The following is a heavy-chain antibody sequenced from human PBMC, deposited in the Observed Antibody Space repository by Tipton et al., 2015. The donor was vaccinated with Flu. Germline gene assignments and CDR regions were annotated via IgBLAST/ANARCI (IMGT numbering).Heavy chain of an antibody. D-gene: IGHD1-14*01. Sequence: SLRLSCEASGFNFNAHWVFWVRQAPGKGLVWVSVVGGAGSGTNYADCVRGRFTISRDNAKNMLYLQANSLTGDDTAICYCASGGLNHALDVWGQGTTVTVSS. V-gene: IGHV3-74*01. CDR3: ASGGLNHALDV. CDR2: VGGAGSGT. CDR1: GFNFNAHW. J-gene: IGHJ6*02.